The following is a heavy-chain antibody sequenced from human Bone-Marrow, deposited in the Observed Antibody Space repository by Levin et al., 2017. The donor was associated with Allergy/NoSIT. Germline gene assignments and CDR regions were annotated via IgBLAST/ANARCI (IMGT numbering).Heavy chain of an antibody. V-gene: IGHV1-69*06. D-gene: IGHD3-10*01. Sequence: KISCKASGGTFSSYAISWVRQAPGQGLEWMGGIIPIFGTANYAQKFQGRVTITADKSTSTAYMELSSLRSEDTAVYYCARGYYGSGSYYNSEGDYWGQGTLVTVSS. CDR3: ARGYYGSGSYYNSEGDY. CDR1: GGTFSSYA. CDR2: IIPIFGTA. J-gene: IGHJ4*02.